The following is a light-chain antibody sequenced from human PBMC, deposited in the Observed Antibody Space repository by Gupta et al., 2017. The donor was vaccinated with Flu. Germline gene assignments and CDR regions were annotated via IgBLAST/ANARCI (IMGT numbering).Light chain of an antibody. CDR2: GAS. V-gene: IGKV3-11*01. J-gene: IGKJ4*01. CDR3: QQRSNWLT. Sequence: PGDRATLSCRASQSISRDLAWYQQKHGQTPRLLIYGASNRVTGIPARFSGGGSGTDFTLTISSLEPEDFAVYYCQQRSNWLTFGGGTKVEI. CDR1: QSISRD.